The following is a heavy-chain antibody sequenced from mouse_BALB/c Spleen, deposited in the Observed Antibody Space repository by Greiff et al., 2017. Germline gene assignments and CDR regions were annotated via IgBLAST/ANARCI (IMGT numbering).Heavy chain of an antibody. CDR1: GYSINSDYA. D-gene: IGHD2-4*01. Sequence: DVQLQESGPGLVKPSQSLSLTCTVTGYSINSDYAWNWIRQFPGNKLEWMGYISYSGSTSYNPSLKSRIPITRDTSKNQFFLQLNSVTAEDTATYYCASEGLRYAMDYWVKEPQSPSPQ. CDR3: ASEGLRYAMDY. V-gene: IGHV3-2*02. CDR2: ISYSGST. J-gene: IGHJ4*01.